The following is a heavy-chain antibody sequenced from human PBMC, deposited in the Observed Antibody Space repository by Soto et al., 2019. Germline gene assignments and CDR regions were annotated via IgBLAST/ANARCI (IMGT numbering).Heavy chain of an antibody. Sequence: QLQLQESGPGLVKPSETLSLTCTVSGGSISSNSYYWGWIRQPPGKGLEWIGSIYYSGSTNYNPSLKSRVSISVDTSKTQFSLRLSSVTAADTAVYYCARQSDFYGLDVWGQGTTVTASS. J-gene: IGHJ6*02. V-gene: IGHV4-39*01. CDR1: GGSISSNSYY. CDR3: ARQSDFYGLDV. CDR2: IYYSGST.